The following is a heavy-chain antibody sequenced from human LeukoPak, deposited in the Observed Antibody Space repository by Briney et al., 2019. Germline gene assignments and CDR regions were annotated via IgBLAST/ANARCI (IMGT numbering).Heavy chain of an antibody. CDR3: ARDGSDGDYVFEELYFDY. D-gene: IGHD4-17*01. CDR2: IIPSFGTA. Sequence: SVKVSCKASGGTFSSYAISWVRQPPGQGLEWMGGIIPSFGTANYAQKLQGGATITADVSTNSAYMEMSSLRSEDTAVYYCARDGSDGDYVFEELYFDYWGQGTLVTVSS. J-gene: IGHJ4*02. CDR1: GGTFSSYA. V-gene: IGHV1-69*13.